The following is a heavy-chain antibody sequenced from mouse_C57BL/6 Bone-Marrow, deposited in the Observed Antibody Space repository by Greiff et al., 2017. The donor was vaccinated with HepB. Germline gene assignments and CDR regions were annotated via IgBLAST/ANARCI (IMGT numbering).Heavy chain of an antibody. CDR3: ALGTTVLDY. CDR2: IHPNSGST. Sequence: QVQLQQPGAELVKPGASVKLSCKASGYTFPSYWLHWVKQRPGQGLEWIGMIHPNSGSTNYNEKFKSKSTLTVDKSSSTADMQLSSLTSEDSAGYYCALGTTVLDYGGQGTTLTVSS. V-gene: IGHV1-64*01. D-gene: IGHD1-1*01. CDR1: GYTFPSYW. J-gene: IGHJ2*01.